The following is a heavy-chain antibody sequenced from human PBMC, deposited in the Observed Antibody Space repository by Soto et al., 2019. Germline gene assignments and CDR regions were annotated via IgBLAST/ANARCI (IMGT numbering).Heavy chain of an antibody. CDR3: ARFKGCSGGSCYPSFDY. D-gene: IGHD2-15*01. CDR2: MSYDGSNK. J-gene: IGHJ4*02. Sequence: QVQLVESGGGVVQPGRSLRLSCAASGFTFSSYAMHWVRQAPGKGLEWVAVMSYDGSNKYYADSVKGRFTISRDNSKNTLYLQMNSLRAEDTAVYYCARFKGCSGGSCYPSFDYWGQGTLVTVSS. V-gene: IGHV3-30-3*01. CDR1: GFTFSSYA.